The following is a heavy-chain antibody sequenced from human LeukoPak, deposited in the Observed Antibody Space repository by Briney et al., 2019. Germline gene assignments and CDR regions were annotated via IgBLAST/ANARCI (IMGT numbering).Heavy chain of an antibody. CDR2: IYTSGST. V-gene: IGHV4-4*07. D-gene: IGHD6-19*01. CDR3: ARAGYRSGWSTTYYYYYMDV. Sequence: PSETLSLTCTVSGGSISSYYWSWIRQPAGKGLEWIGRIYTSGSTNYNPSLKSRVTMSVDTAKNQSSLKLSSVPAPDTAVYYCARAGYRSGWSTTYYYYYMDVWGKGTTVTVSS. CDR1: GGSISSYY. J-gene: IGHJ6*03.